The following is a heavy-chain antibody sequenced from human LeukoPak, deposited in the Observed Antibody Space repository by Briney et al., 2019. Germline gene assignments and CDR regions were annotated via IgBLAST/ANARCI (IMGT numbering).Heavy chain of an antibody. CDR2: FDPEDGET. D-gene: IGHD6-19*01. CDR3: ATEVAGSGFCDY. Sequence: AASVKVSCKASGYTFTGYYMHWVRQAPGQGLEWMGGFDPEDGETIYAQKFQGRVTMTEDTSTDTAYMELSSLRSEDTAVYYCATEVAGSGFCDYWGQGTLVTVSS. CDR1: GYTFTGYY. V-gene: IGHV1-24*01. J-gene: IGHJ4*02.